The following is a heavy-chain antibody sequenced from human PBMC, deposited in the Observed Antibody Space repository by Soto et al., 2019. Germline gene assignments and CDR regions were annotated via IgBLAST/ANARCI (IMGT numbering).Heavy chain of an antibody. Sequence: QVQLVQSGAEVKKPGSSVRVSCKASGDTFSFYSINWVRQAPGLGLEWMGRINPILSMSNYAQRFQGRVTVTADKSPSTAYMGLSSLRSEDTAMYYCASSYGSGYRAFDYWGQGALVTVSS. J-gene: IGHJ4*02. CDR1: GDTFSFYS. D-gene: IGHD3-10*01. CDR3: ASSYGSGYRAFDY. CDR2: INPILSMS. V-gene: IGHV1-69*02.